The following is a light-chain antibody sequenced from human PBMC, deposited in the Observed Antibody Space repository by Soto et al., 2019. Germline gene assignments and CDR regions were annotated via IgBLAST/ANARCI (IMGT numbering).Light chain of an antibody. J-gene: IGLJ2*01. V-gene: IGLV2-8*01. CDR3: SSFAVSNVV. CDR2: EVS. Sequence: QSALTQPPSASESPGQSVTISCTGTSSDVGGYNYVSWYQQHPGKAPKLMISEVSKRPSGVPDRFSGSKSGNTASLTVSGLQAEDEADYYCSSFAVSNVVFGGGTKLTVL. CDR1: SSDVGGYNY.